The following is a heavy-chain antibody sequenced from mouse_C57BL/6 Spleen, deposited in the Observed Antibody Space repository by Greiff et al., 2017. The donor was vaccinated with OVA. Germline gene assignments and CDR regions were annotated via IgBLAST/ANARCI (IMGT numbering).Heavy chain of an antibody. CDR3: ARDASFSY. Sequence: QVQLQQPGAELVKPGASVKLSCKASGYTFTSYWMQWVKQRPGQGLEWIGEIDPSDSYTNYNQKFKGKATLTVDTSSSTAYMQLSSLTSEDSAVYYCARDASFSYWGQGTLGTVSA. V-gene: IGHV1-50*01. J-gene: IGHJ3*01. CDR2: IDPSDSYT. CDR1: GYTFTSYW.